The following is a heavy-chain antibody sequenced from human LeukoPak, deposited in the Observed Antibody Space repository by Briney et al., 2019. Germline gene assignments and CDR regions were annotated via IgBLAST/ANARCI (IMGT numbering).Heavy chain of an antibody. D-gene: IGHD5-24*01. CDR3: AEEGRDGYNSRPFDY. V-gene: IGHV3-30*02. Sequence: GGSLRLSCAASGFTFNTYGMHWVRQAPGKGLEWVAFIRYDGSDQFYGDSVKGRFTISRDNSKNTLYLQMNSLRPEDTALYYCAEEGRDGYNSRPFDYWGQGILVTVSS. CDR1: GFTFNTYG. J-gene: IGHJ4*02. CDR2: IRYDGSDQ.